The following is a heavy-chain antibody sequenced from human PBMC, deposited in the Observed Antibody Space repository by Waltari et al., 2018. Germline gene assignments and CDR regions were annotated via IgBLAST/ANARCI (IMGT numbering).Heavy chain of an antibody. V-gene: IGHV1-18*01. CDR3: ARDQGLGWAAS. CDR2: INPSYGDT. D-gene: IGHD6-19*01. CDR1: GYTFLDNG. Sequence: QVQLVQSGGEVKKPGASVQVSCKASGYTFLDNGIACVRQAPGQGLEWMGWINPSYGDTNYAQKFQGRVTMTTDTSTNTTYMDLRSLMSDDTAVYYCARDQGLGWAASWGQGTLVTVSS. J-gene: IGHJ5*02.